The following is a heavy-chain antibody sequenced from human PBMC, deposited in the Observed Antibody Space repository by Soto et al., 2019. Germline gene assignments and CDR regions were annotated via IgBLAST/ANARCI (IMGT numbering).Heavy chain of an antibody. V-gene: IGHV1-69*06. CDR3: ARTDCSSTSCYTGDGVYYYYYGMDV. Sequence: AASVKVSCKAPGGTFSSYAISWVRQAPGQGLEWMGGIIPIFGTANYAQKFQGRVTITADKSTSTAYMELSSLRSEDTAVYYCARTDCSSTSCYTGDGVYYYYYGMDVWGQGTTVTVSS. D-gene: IGHD2-2*02. CDR1: GGTFSSYA. J-gene: IGHJ6*02. CDR2: IIPIFGTA.